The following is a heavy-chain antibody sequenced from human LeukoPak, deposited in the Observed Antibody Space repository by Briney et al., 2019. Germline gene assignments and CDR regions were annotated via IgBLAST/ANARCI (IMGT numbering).Heavy chain of an antibody. D-gene: IGHD3-3*01. CDR2: IVGGGVST. V-gene: IGHV3-23*01. CDR1: GFTFSNYA. Sequence: GGSLRLSCAASGFTFSNYAMSWVRQAPGKGLEWVSAIVGGGVSTYHADSVKGRFSISRDNSKNTLYLQMNSLKVEDTAVYYCVQERTRFSLGYWGQGALVTVSA. J-gene: IGHJ4*02. CDR3: VQERTRFSLGY.